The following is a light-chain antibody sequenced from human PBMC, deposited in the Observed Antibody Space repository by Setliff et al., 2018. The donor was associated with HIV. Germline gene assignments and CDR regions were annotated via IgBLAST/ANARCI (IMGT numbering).Light chain of an antibody. V-gene: IGLV2-11*03. J-gene: IGLJ1*01. CDR1: SNDVGPYNY. CDR3: CSYAGAYSFGV. Sequence: TSSCTGTSNDVGPYNYVSWYQQHPGKAPKLLIFDVTTRPSGVPDRFSGSKSGNTASLTISGLQAEDEADYYCCSYAGAYSFGVFGTGTKVTVL. CDR2: DVT.